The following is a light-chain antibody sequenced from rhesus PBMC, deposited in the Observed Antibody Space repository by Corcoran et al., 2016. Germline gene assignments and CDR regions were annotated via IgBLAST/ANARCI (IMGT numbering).Light chain of an antibody. CDR1: SSDIGGYNY. J-gene: IGLJ1*01. CDR2: EVS. Sequence: QAALTQPRSVSGSPGQSFTISCTGTSSDIGGYNYVSWYQQHPGTAPKLMIYEVSKRPSGVSDRFSGSKSGNTASLTISGLQAEDEADYYCCSLAGSCTYIFGAGTRLTVL. CDR3: CSLAGSCTYI. V-gene: IGLV2-32*01.